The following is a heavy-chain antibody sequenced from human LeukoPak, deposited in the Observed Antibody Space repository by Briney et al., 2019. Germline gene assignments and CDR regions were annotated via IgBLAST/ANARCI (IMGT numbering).Heavy chain of an antibody. J-gene: IGHJ4*02. Sequence: PSETLSLTCAVYGGSFSGYYWSWIRQPPGKGLEWIGEINHSGSTNYNPSLKSRVTISVDTSKNQFSLKLSSVTAADTAVYYCARRGWGYYFDYWGQGTLVTVSS. D-gene: IGHD2-21*01. CDR2: INHSGST. CDR1: GGSFSGYY. V-gene: IGHV4-34*01. CDR3: ARRGWGYYFDY.